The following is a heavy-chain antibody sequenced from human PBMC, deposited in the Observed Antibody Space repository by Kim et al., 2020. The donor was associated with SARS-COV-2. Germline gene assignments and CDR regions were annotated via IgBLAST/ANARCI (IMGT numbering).Heavy chain of an antibody. Sequence: SETLSLTCAVYGGSFSGYYWSWIRQPPGKGLEWIGEINHSGSTNYNPSLKSRVTISVDTSKNQFSLKLSSVTAADTAVYYCARGWVSSGWYVRFDYWGQGTLVTVSS. J-gene: IGHJ4*02. V-gene: IGHV4-34*01. CDR2: INHSGST. D-gene: IGHD6-19*01. CDR3: ARGWVSSGWYVRFDY. CDR1: GGSFSGYY.